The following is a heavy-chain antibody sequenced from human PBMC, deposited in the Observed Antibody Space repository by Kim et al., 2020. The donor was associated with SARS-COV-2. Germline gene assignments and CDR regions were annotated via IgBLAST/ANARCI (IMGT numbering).Heavy chain of an antibody. V-gene: IGHV3-23*01. J-gene: IGHJ4*02. Sequence: LSLTCAASGFTFSSYAMSWTRQAPGKGLEWVSTISDSGVRTHYADSVKGRFTISRDNSKSTLFLQMNSLRAEDTAVYYCEASDYWGQGSLVTVSS. CDR3: EASDY. CDR1: GFTFSSYA. CDR2: ISDSGVRT.